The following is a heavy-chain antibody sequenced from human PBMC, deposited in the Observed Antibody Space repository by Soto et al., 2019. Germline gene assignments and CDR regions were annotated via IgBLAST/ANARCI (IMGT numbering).Heavy chain of an antibody. V-gene: IGHV4-59*02. D-gene: IGHD6-19*01. Sequence: PSETLSLTCFVSGGSVTSYHWSWIRQFPGKGLEWIAYTSYTGNTNYNPSLQSRVTISLDTSKNQLSLKLTSMTAADTAVYYCAKSGGRSRQLVRGPLAVAAYFDYWGQGTLVTVSS. CDR1: GGSVTSYH. J-gene: IGHJ4*02. CDR2: TSYTGNT. CDR3: AKSGGRSRQLVRGPLAVAAYFDY.